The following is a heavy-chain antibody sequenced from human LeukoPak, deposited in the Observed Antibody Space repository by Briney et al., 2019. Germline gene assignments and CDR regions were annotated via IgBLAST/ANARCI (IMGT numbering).Heavy chain of an antibody. V-gene: IGHV4-61*02. CDR2: IYTTGST. D-gene: IGHD5-12*01. CDR3: AREGRGPYYYYYMDV. Sequence: SETLSLTCTVSGGSISSGGYFWSWIRQPAGKGLEWIGRIYTTGSTNYNPSLKSRVTISVDTSKNQFSLKLSSVTAADTAVYYCAREGRGPYYYYYMDVWGKGTTVTVSS. CDR1: GGSISSGGYF. J-gene: IGHJ6*03.